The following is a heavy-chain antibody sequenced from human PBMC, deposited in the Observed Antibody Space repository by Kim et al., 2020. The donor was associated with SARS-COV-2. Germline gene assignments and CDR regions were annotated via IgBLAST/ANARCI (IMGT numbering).Heavy chain of an antibody. Sequence: VKGRFTISRDNSKNTLYLQMNSLRAEDTAVYYCAKADTMIVVVITNLDYWGQGTLVTVSS. D-gene: IGHD3-22*01. CDR3: AKADTMIVVVITNLDY. V-gene: IGHV3-23*01. J-gene: IGHJ4*02.